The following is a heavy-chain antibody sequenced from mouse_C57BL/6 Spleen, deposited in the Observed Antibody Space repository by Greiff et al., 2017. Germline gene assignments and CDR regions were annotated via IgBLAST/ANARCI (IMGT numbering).Heavy chain of an antibody. D-gene: IGHD1-1*01. J-gene: IGHJ2*01. V-gene: IGHV1-39*01. CDR1: GYSFTDYN. Sequence: EVQVVESGPELVKPGASVKISCKASGYSFTDYNMNWVKQSNGKSLEWIGVINPNYGTTCYKQKLKGKATLTVDQSSSTAYMQLNSLTSEDAAVYYCTRGILRDYFCYRGQGTTPTGFS. CDR3: TRGILRDYFCY. CDR2: INPNYGTT.